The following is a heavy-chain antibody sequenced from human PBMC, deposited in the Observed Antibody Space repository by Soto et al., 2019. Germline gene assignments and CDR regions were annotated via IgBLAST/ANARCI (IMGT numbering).Heavy chain of an antibody. CDR2: ISGSGGST. Sequence: GGSLRLSCAASGFTFSSYAMSWVRQAPGKGLEWVSAISGSGGSTYYADSVKGRFTISRDNSKNTLYLQMNSLRAEDTAVYYCAKDCIAVADLVNWFDPWGQGTLVTLSS. D-gene: IGHD6-19*01. CDR1: GFTFSSYA. J-gene: IGHJ5*02. CDR3: AKDCIAVADLVNWFDP. V-gene: IGHV3-23*01.